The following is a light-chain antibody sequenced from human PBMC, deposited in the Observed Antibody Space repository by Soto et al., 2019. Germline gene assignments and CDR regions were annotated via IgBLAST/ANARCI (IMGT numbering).Light chain of an antibody. CDR3: QQSYSTLSFT. V-gene: IGKV1-39*01. CDR1: QSISSY. Sequence: DIQMTQSPSSLSASVGDRVTITCRARQSISSYLNWYQQKPGKAPKLLIYAASSLQSGIPSRFSGSGSGIDVTLTISSLHPEDFATYSCQQSYSTLSFTFGPGTKVDIK. CDR2: AAS. J-gene: IGKJ3*01.